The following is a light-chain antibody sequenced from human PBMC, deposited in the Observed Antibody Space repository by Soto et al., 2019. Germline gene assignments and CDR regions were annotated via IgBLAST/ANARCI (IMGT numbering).Light chain of an antibody. CDR2: DVG. CDR3: CSYAGNYALDV. CDR1: SSDVGGYDY. Sequence: QSALTQPRSVSGSPGQSVTISCTGTSSDVGGYDYVSWYQQHPGKAPKLMIYDVGKRPSGAPDRFSGSKSGNTASLTISGLQAEDEADYYCCSYAGNYALDVFGTGTKLTVL. V-gene: IGLV2-11*01. J-gene: IGLJ1*01.